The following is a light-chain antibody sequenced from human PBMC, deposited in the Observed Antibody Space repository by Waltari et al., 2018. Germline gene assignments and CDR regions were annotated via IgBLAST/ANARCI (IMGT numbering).Light chain of an antibody. Sequence: AIRMTQSPSSLSASTGARVPIPCRASQGISSYLAWYQQKPGKAPKLLIYAASTLQSGVPSRFSGSGSGTDFTLTISCLQSEDFATYYCQQYYSYPWTFGQGTKVEIK. J-gene: IGKJ1*01. CDR1: QGISSY. CDR3: QQYYSYPWT. V-gene: IGKV1-8*01. CDR2: AAS.